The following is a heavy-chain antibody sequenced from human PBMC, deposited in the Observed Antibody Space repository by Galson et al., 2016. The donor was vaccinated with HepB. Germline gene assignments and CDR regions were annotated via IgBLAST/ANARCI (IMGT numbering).Heavy chain of an antibody. CDR3: VRLVHDYSSGDYYNYFDP. V-gene: IGHV3-74*01. D-gene: IGHD2-21*01. CDR1: GFTFSTHW. CDR2: INGEGGTT. J-gene: IGHJ5*02. Sequence: SLRLSCAATGFTFSTHWMHWVRQAPGKGLVWVSRINGEGGTTNYADSVKDRFTISRDNAKNTLFLQMNSLRVEDTAIYYCVRLVHDYSSGDYYNYFDPWGQGTLVTVSS.